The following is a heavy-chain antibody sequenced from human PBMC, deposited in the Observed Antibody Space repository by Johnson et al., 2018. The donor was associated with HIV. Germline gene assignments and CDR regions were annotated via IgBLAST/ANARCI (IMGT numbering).Heavy chain of an antibody. D-gene: IGHD6-6*01. Sequence: QVQLVESGGGVVRPGGSLRLSCAASGFTFDDYGMHWVRQAPGKGLEWVAVIWYDGSNNYYADSVKGRFTISRDNSRNTLHLHMNSLRAEDTAVYYCAKTKYSSLAWAFDIWGQGTMVTVSS. J-gene: IGHJ3*02. V-gene: IGHV3-33*06. CDR2: IWYDGSNN. CDR1: GFTFDDYG. CDR3: AKTKYSSLAWAFDI.